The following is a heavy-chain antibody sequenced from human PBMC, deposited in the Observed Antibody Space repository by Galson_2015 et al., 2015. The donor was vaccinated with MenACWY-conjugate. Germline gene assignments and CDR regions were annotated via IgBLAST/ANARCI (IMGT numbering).Heavy chain of an antibody. V-gene: IGHV3-48*04. D-gene: IGHD2-2*01. CDR2: ISSSSDTI. CDR3: SCGPPPTRCYDSSHYYMDV. CDR1: GFTFSSYT. J-gene: IGHJ6*03. Sequence: SLRLSCAASGFTFSSYTMSWVRQAPGKGLEWVSYISSSSDTIYYAESVKGRFTISKDNAKQSLFLQMNSLRAEDTAVYYCSCGPPPTRCYDSSHYYMDVWGEGTTVTVSS.